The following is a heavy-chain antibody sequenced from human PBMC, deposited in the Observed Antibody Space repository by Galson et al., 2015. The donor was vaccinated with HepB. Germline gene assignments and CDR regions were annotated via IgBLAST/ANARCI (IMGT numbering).Heavy chain of an antibody. V-gene: IGHV4-31*03. J-gene: IGHJ4*02. D-gene: IGHD6-13*01. CDR1: GGSISSGGYC. CDR2: IYYSGST. CDR3: AREVAAVILSSEVYYFDY. Sequence: TLSLTCTVSGGSISSGGYCWHWIRQNPGKGLEWIGNIYYSGSTYYNPYLKSRVTISVDTSKNQLSLKLRSVTAADTAVYYCAREVAAVILSSEVYYFDYWGQGTLVTVSS.